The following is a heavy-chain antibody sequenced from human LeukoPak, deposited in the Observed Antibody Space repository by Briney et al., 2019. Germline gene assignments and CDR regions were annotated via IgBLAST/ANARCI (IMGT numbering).Heavy chain of an antibody. V-gene: IGHV3-66*01. CDR1: GFTVSSNY. Sequence: PGGSLRLSCAVSGFTVSSNYMSWVRRAPGKGLEWVSAIYTGGTTYYADSVKGRFTISRDNSKNTLYLQMNSLRAEDTAVYYCARDVYSSGWYKQDYWGQGTLVTVSS. CDR2: IYTGGTT. J-gene: IGHJ4*02. D-gene: IGHD6-19*01. CDR3: ARDVYSSGWYKQDY.